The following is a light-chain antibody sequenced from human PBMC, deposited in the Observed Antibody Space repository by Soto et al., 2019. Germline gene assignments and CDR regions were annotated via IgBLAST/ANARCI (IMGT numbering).Light chain of an antibody. CDR1: QTVRNKY. CDR2: DAS. CDR3: QQFSSYPLT. Sequence: EFELTQSPGTLSLSLGERVPLSCRASQTVRNKYLAWYQQKPGQAPRLLIYDASSRATGIPDRFSGGGSGTDFTLTISRLEPEDFAVYYCQQFSSYPLTFGGGTTVDIK. J-gene: IGKJ4*01. V-gene: IGKV3-20*01.